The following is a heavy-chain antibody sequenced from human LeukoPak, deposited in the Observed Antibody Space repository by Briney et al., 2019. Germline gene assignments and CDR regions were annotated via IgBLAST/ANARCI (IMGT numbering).Heavy chain of an antibody. D-gene: IGHD4-11*01. CDR2: IYHSGST. J-gene: IGHJ5*02. Sequence: SETLSLTCTVSGYSISSGYHWGWIRQPPGKGLEWIGSIYHSGSTYYNPSLKSRVTISVDTSKNQFSLKLSSMTAADTAVYYCAVDYPGAWGQGTLVTVSS. V-gene: IGHV4-38-2*02. CDR1: GYSISSGYH. CDR3: AVDYPGA.